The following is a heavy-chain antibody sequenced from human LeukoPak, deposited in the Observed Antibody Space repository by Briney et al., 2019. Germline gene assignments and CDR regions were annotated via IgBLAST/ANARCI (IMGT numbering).Heavy chain of an antibody. CDR2: IYPGGSDR. CDR1: GSNFAEYW. J-gene: IGHJ4*02. V-gene: IGHV5-51*01. CDR3: ARHFYDTSTYYSSFDF. D-gene: IGHD2/OR15-2a*01. Sequence: GESLKISYKGAGSNFAEYWIGWVRPMPGKGLEWVAFIYPGGSDRRYSPPFQGQVTVSADKSINTVYLQWGRLKASDPAMYYCARHFYDTSTYYSSFDFWGQGTLVTVSS.